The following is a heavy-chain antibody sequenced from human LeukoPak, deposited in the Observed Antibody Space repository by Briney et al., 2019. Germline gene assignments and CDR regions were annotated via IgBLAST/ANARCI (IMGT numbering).Heavy chain of an antibody. D-gene: IGHD4-17*01. Sequence: GGSLRLSCAASGFTFSSYRMNWVRQAPGKGLEWVSYISSSSSTICYADSVKGRFTISRDNAKNSLYLQMNSLRAEDTAVYYCARDWTGDYGGGYWGQGTLVTVSS. CDR2: ISSSSSTI. CDR1: GFTFSSYR. V-gene: IGHV3-48*01. CDR3: ARDWTGDYGGGY. J-gene: IGHJ4*02.